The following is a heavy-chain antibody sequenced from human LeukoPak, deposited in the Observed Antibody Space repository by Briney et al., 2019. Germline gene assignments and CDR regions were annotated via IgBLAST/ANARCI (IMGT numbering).Heavy chain of an antibody. CDR1: GYTFTSYA. J-gene: IGHJ5*02. V-gene: IGHV7-4-1*02. D-gene: IGHD6-19*01. Sequence: GASVKVSCKASGYTFTSYAMNWVRQAPGQGLEWMGWINTNTGNPTYAQGFTGRFVFSLDISVSTAYLQISSLKADDTAVYYCARVDSSGWYGEQTYNWFDPWGQGTLVTVSS. CDR3: ARVDSSGWYGEQTYNWFDP. CDR2: INTNTGNP.